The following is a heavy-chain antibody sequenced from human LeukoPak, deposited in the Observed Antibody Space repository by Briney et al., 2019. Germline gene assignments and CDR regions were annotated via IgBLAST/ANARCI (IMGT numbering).Heavy chain of an antibody. V-gene: IGHV4-39*07. D-gene: IGHD1-1*01. Sequence: SETLSLTCTVSGGSISSPIYYWGWIRQPPGKGLEWIGSIYYSGSTYDNPSLKSRVTISVDTSKNQFSLKLSSVTAADTAVYYCARGWMILGYWGQGTLVTVSS. J-gene: IGHJ4*02. CDR3: ARGWMILGY. CDR1: GGSISSPIYY. CDR2: IYYSGST.